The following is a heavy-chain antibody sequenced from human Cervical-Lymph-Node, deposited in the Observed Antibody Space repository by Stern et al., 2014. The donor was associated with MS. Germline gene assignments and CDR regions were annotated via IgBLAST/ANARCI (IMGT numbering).Heavy chain of an antibody. Sequence: EMQLLQSGAEVTKPGESVKISCLGSGYSFTNFWIPWVRQRPGKDLEWMGIIYPGDSDARYSPSFEGHVTISADKSSSTAFLQWSSLRASDTAIDYCARAMPSGTYSPSFDLWGQGTMVTVSS. J-gene: IGHJ3*01. V-gene: IGHV5-51*01. D-gene: IGHD1-26*01. CDR2: IYPGDSDA. CDR3: ARAMPSGTYSPSFDL. CDR1: GYSFTNFW.